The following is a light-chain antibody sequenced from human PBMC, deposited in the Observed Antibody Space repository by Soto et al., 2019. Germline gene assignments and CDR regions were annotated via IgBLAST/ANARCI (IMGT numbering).Light chain of an antibody. Sequence: DIQMTQSPSTLSASVGDRVTITCRASQSISSWLAWYQQKPGKAPKLLIYDASSLESGVPSRFCGSGSGTEFTLSISSLHPDDFAPYYCQQYNSYPWTFGQGTKVEIK. J-gene: IGKJ1*01. CDR2: DAS. V-gene: IGKV1-5*01. CDR3: QQYNSYPWT. CDR1: QSISSW.